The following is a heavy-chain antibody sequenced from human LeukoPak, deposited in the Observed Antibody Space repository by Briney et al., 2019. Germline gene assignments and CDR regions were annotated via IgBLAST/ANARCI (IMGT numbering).Heavy chain of an antibody. J-gene: IGHJ4*02. CDR3: HTTDPRAKYSSSWLHFDY. CDR2: ISYDGSNK. V-gene: IGHV3-30-3*01. Sequence: GGSLRLSCAASGFTFSNYNMNWVRQAPGKGLEWVAVISYDGSNKYYADSVKGRFTISRDNSKNTLYLQMNSLRAEDTAVYYCHTTDPRAKYSSSWLHFDYWGQGTLVTVSS. CDR1: GFTFSNYN. D-gene: IGHD6-13*01.